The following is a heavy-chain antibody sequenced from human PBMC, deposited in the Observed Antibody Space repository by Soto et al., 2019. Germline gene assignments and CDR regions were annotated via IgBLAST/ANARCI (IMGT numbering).Heavy chain of an antibody. Sequence: QVQLVQSGAEVKKPGASVKVSCKASGYTFTSYAMHWVRQAPGQRLEWMGWINAGNGNTKYSQKFQGRVTITRDTSASTAYMELSSLRSEDTAVYYCVRSQGTYYYDSSGYYFDYWGQGTLVTVSS. J-gene: IGHJ4*02. V-gene: IGHV1-3*01. D-gene: IGHD3-22*01. CDR2: INAGNGNT. CDR1: GYTFTSYA. CDR3: VRSQGTYYYDSSGYYFDY.